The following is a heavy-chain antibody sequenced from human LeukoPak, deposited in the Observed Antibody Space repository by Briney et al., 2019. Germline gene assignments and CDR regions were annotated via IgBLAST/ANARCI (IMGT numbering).Heavy chain of an antibody. Sequence: GGSLRLSCTASGFTFGDYAMSWVRQAPGEGLEWVGFIGSKPYGGTADYAASVKGRFTISRDDSRSIAYLLMNSLKTEDTAVYYCTRLLGYCSSTRCSYYYMDVWGKGTTVTVSS. V-gene: IGHV3-49*04. CDR1: GFTFGDYA. CDR2: IGSKPYGGTA. J-gene: IGHJ6*03. CDR3: TRLLGYCSSTRCSYYYMDV. D-gene: IGHD2-2*01.